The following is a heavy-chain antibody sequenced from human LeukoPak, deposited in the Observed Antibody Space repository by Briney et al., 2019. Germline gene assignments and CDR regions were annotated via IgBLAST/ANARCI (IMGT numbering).Heavy chain of an antibody. CDR3: ARGSLMAVAEAPFDY. V-gene: IGHV4-59*01. D-gene: IGHD6-19*01. Sequence: SETLSLTCTVSGGSISSYYWSWIRQPPGKGLEWIGYIYYSGSTNYNPSLKSRVTISVDTSKNQFSLKLSSVTAADTAVYYCARGSLMAVAEAPFDYWGQGTLVTVSS. J-gene: IGHJ4*02. CDR1: GGSISSYY. CDR2: IYYSGST.